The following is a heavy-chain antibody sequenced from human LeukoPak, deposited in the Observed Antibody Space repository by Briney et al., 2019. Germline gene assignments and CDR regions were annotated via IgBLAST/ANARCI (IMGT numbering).Heavy chain of an antibody. J-gene: IGHJ5*02. Sequence: GESLKISCKGSGYSFTSYWIGWVRQMPGKGLEWMGIIYPGDSDTRYSPSFQGQVTISADKSISTAYLQWSSLKASDTAMYYCARHNIEPPLLWFGELGFDPWGQGTLVTVSS. CDR1: GYSFTSYW. V-gene: IGHV5-51*01. CDR2: IYPGDSDT. CDR3: ARHNIEPPLLWFGELGFDP. D-gene: IGHD3-10*01.